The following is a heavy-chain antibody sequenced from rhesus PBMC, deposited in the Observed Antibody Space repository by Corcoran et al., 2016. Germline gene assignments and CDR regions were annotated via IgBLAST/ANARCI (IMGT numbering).Heavy chain of an antibody. Sequence: QVQLQESGPGLVQPSEPLPLPCAVSGASISSNYWRWIRQAPGKGLECIGRIYGSGGSTDYNPSLKRRVTISIDTSKNQFSRKLSSVTAADTAVYYCARDRGGWSTATFDYWGQGVLVTVSS. CDR2: IYGSGGST. CDR3: ARDRGGWSTATFDY. J-gene: IGHJ4*01. D-gene: IGHD6-37*01. V-gene: IGHV4S2*01. CDR1: GASISSNY.